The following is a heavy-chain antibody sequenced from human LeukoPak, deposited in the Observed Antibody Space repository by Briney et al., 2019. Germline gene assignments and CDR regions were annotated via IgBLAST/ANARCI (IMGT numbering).Heavy chain of an antibody. V-gene: IGHV4-59*08. CDR1: GGSFSGYY. CDR2: IYYSGST. CDR3: ARHAADTAMAIDY. J-gene: IGHJ4*02. Sequence: PSETLSLTCAVYGGSFSGYYWSWIRQPPGKGLEWIGYIYYSGSTNYNPSLKSRVTISVDTSKNQFSLKLSSVTAADTAVYYCARHAADTAMAIDYWGQGTLVTVSS. D-gene: IGHD5-18*01.